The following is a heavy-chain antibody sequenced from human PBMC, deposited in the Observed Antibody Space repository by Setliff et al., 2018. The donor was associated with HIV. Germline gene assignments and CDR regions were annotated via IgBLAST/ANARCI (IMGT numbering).Heavy chain of an antibody. CDR2: IDPGDSDT. CDR3: VRPLGRSSSQGGFDP. Sequence: GESLKISCQASGYSFTKFWIGWVRQMPGKGLEWMGIIDPGDSDTRYSPSFQGQVTTSVNKSISTAYLQWSSLRAADTAMYFCVRPLGRSSSQGGFDPWGQGTLVTVSS. J-gene: IGHJ5*02. V-gene: IGHV5-51*01. D-gene: IGHD6-6*01. CDR1: GYSFTKFW.